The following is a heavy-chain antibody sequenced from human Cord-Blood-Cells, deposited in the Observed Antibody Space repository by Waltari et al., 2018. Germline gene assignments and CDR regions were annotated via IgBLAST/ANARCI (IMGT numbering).Heavy chain of an antibody. J-gene: IGHJ6*02. V-gene: IGHV7-4-1*01. CDR2: INPNTGNP. CDR3: ARDHDYSNYYYYYGMDV. D-gene: IGHD4-4*01. CDR1: GYTFTSYA. Sequence: QVQLVQSGPELKRPGASVKVSCTAPGYTFTSYAMNWVRQAPGQGLEWMGWINPNTGNPTYAQGFTGRFVFSLDTSVSTAYLQICSLKAEDTAVYYCARDHDYSNYYYYYGMDVWGQGTTVTVSS.